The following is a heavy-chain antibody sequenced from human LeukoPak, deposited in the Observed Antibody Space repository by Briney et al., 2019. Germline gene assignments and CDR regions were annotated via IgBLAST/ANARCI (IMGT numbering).Heavy chain of an antibody. J-gene: IGHJ6*02. CDR2: IYSGCST. Sequence: PGGSLRLSCAASGFTVSSNYMSWVRQAPGKGLEWVSVIYSGCSTYYADSVKGRFTISRDNSKNTLYLQMNSLRAEDTAVYYCACAYYDILTGYSSYYYYYGMDVWGQGTTVTVSS. D-gene: IGHD3-9*01. CDR1: GFTVSSNY. V-gene: IGHV3-66*02. CDR3: ACAYYDILTGYSSYYYYYGMDV.